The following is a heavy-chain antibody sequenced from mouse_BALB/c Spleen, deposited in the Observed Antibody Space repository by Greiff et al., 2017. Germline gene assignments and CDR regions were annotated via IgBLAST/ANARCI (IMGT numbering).Heavy chain of an antibody. J-gene: IGHJ3*01. CDR1: GYTFTSYT. CDR3: ARPDYGNYAWFAY. D-gene: IGHD2-1*01. Sequence: VQLQQSAAELARPGASVKMSCKASGYTFTSYTMHWVKQRPGQGLEWIGYINPSSGYTEYNQKFKDKTTLTADKSSSTAYMQLSSLTSEDSAVYYCARPDYGNYAWFAYWGQGTLVTVSA. V-gene: IGHV1-4*02. CDR2: INPSSGYT.